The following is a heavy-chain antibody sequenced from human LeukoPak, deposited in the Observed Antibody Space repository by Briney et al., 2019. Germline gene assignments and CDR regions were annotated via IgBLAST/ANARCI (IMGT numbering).Heavy chain of an antibody. CDR3: ARGTFFDY. CDR1: GFTFSSYW. CDR2: INSDGSST. V-gene: IGHV3-74*01. D-gene: IGHD3-16*01. J-gene: IGHJ4*02. Sequence: SGGSLRLSCAASGFTFSSYWMHWVRQAPGKGLVWVSRINSDGSSTSYAVSVKGRFPIPRENAKNTLYLQMNSLRAGDTAVYYCARGTFFDYWGQGTLVTVSS.